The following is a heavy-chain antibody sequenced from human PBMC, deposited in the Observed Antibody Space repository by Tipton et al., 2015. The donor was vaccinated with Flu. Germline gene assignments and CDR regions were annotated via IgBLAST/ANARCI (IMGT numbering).Heavy chain of an antibody. V-gene: IGHV4-61*02. CDR2: VYSSGRT. CDR3: AREKTAASYDYDSSGYTNYLDT. D-gene: IGHD3-22*01. CDR1: GGSIRSGRFY. Sequence: LRLSCTVSGGSIRSGRFYWSWIRQPAGKGLEWIGRVYSSGRTNYKPSLESRVTISMDTSRSKFSLKVRSVTAADTAMYYCAREKTAASYDYDSSGYTNYLDTWGHGTRGTVSS. J-gene: IGHJ4*01.